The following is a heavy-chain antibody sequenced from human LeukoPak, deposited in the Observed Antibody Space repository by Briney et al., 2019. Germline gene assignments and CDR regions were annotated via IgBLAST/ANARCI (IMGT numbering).Heavy chain of an antibody. V-gene: IGHV1-2*02. CDR2: INPNSGGT. CDR1: GYTLTELS. D-gene: IGHD5-12*01. Sequence: ASVKVSCKVSGYTLTELSMHWVRQAPGKGLEWMGWINPNSGGTNYAQKFQGRVTMTRDTSISTAYMELSRLRSDDTAVYYCATPERGYSGYDFGSWGQGTLVTVSS. J-gene: IGHJ4*02. CDR3: ATPERGYSGYDFGS.